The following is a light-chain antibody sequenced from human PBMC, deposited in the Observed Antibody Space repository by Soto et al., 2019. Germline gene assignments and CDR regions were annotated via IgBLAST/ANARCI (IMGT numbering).Light chain of an antibody. V-gene: IGLV2-23*02. CDR3: FSYAGDSVYV. CDR2: EVT. J-gene: IGLJ1*01. CDR1: NSDVGSYNL. Sequence: QSALAQPASVSGSPRQSITISCTGTNSDVGSYNLVSWFQQHPGKAPKLVIYEVTKRPSGVSDRFSGSKSGNTASLTISGLQAEDEADYYCFSYAGDSVYVFGTETKVTVL.